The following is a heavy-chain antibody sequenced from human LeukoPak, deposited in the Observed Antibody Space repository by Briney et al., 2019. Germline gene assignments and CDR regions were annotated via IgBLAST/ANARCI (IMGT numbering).Heavy chain of an antibody. CDR1: GFTFSSYS. CDR3: AREGDSQWLRFTPPNYYYGMDV. Sequence: GGSLRLSCAASGFTFSSYSMNWVRQAPGKGLEWVSSISSSSSDIYYADSVKGRFTISRDNAKNSLYLQMNSLRAEDTAVYYCAREGDSQWLRFTPPNYYYGMDVWGQGTTVTVSS. D-gene: IGHD5-12*01. V-gene: IGHV3-21*01. CDR2: ISSSSSDI. J-gene: IGHJ6*02.